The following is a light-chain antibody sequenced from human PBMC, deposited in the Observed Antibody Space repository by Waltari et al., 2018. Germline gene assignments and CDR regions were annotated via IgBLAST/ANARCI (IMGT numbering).Light chain of an antibody. J-gene: IGKJ4*01. CDR2: WAS. V-gene: IGKV4-1*01. Sequence: DIVMTQSPDSLTVSLGERATINCKSSQTLLYSSTNKKYLAWYQQKPGQSPKLLIYWASTRESGVPDRFSGSGSGTDFTLTISSLQTEDVAVYYCQQYYSTPFTFGGGTK. CDR1: QTLLYSSTNKKY. CDR3: QQYYSTPFT.